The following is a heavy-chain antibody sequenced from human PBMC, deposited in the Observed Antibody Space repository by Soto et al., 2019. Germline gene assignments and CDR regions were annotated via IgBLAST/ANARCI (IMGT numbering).Heavy chain of an antibody. CDR1: GFSFIDYA. D-gene: IGHD2-21*02. CDR3: AKARHSGDFAGSYDS. Sequence: GGSLRLSCAASGFSFIDYAINWVRQVPGGGLEYVAGIGGRGGNAFYADSMKGRFSISRDNSKNTVYLHMRNLRVDDSAMYYCAKARHSGDFAGSYDSWGQGTLVTVSS. V-gene: IGHV3-23*01. CDR2: IGGRGGNA. J-gene: IGHJ5*02.